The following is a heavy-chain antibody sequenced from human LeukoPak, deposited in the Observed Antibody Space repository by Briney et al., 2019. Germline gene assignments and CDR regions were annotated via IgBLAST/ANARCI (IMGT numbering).Heavy chain of an antibody. CDR2: IYSGGST. CDR1: GFTVSSNY. Sequence: GGSLRLSCAASGFTVSSNYMSWVRQAPGKGLEWVSVIYSGGSTYYADSVKGRFTISRDNSKNTLYLQMNSLRAEDTAVYYCASNWDSQSSFTIFGVVRGFDPWGQGTLVTVSS. V-gene: IGHV3-66*01. D-gene: IGHD3-3*01. J-gene: IGHJ5*02. CDR3: ASNWDSQSSFTIFGVVRGFDP.